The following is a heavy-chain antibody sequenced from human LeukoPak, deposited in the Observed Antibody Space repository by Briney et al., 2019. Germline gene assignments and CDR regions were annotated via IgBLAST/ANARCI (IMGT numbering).Heavy chain of an antibody. CDR2: INYSGST. V-gene: IGHV4-38-2*02. Sequence: ASETLSLTCSVSGYSIRSGYQWGWIRQPPGKGLEWMGSINYSGSTYDNPSLKSRVTMSPDMSKNQFYLKLNSVTAADTAIYYCARSELNDYSRYWGQGILVIVSS. CDR3: ARSELNDYSRY. J-gene: IGHJ4*02. D-gene: IGHD4-11*01. CDR1: GYSIRSGYQ.